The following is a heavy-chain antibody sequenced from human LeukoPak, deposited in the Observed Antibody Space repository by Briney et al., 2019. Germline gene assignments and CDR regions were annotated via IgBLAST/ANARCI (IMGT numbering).Heavy chain of an antibody. CDR3: ARHPAPGVREDEYYYYMDV. CDR1: GSSFTSYW. CDR2: IYPGDSDT. J-gene: IGHJ6*03. Sequence: GESLKISCKGSGSSFTSYWIGWVRQMPGKGLEWMGIIYPGDSDTRYSPSFQGQVTISADKSISTAYLQWSSLKASDTAMYYCARHPAPGVREDEYYYYMDVWGKGTTVTVSS. V-gene: IGHV5-51*01. D-gene: IGHD3-10*01.